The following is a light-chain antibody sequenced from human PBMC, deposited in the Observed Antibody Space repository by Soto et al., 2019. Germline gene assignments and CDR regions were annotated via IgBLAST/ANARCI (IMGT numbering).Light chain of an antibody. Sequence: EVVMTQSPATLSVSPGERATLSCRASHSVSSSLAWYQQKPGQAPRLLISGASTRAAGIPARFSGSGSGTEFTLTISSLQSEDFAVYYCQHDNTWPWLFGEG. CDR3: QHDNTWPWL. CDR1: HSVSSS. J-gene: IGKJ1*01. V-gene: IGKV3-15*01. CDR2: GAS.